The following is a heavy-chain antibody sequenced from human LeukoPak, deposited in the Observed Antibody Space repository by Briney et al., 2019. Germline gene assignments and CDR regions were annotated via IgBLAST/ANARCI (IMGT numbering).Heavy chain of an antibody. V-gene: IGHV4-39*07. CDR3: VVSGWYSNYYYYYMDV. CDR2: IYYSGNT. Sequence: SETLSLTCTVSGGSISNYYWGWIRQAPGKGLEWIGSIYYSGNTYYNSSLKSRVTISLDTSKNQFSLKLSSVTAADTAVYYCVVSGWYSNYYYYYMDVWGKGATVTVSS. CDR1: GGSISNYY. J-gene: IGHJ6*03. D-gene: IGHD6-19*01.